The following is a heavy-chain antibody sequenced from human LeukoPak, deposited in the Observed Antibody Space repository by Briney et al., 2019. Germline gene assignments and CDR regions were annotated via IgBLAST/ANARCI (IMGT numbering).Heavy chain of an antibody. CDR1: GFTFSSYS. CDR3: ARGSGYYDSSGYFAY. D-gene: IGHD3-22*01. Sequence: GGSLRLSCAASGFTFSSYSMNWVRQAPGKGLEWVSYISSSSTIYYADSVKGRFTISRDNAKNSLYLQMNSLRDEDTAVYYCARGSGYYDSSGYFAYWGQGTLVTVSS. J-gene: IGHJ4*02. CDR2: ISSSSTI. V-gene: IGHV3-48*02.